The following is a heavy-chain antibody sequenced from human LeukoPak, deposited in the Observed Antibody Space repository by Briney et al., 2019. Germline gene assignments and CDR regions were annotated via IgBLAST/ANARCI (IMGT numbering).Heavy chain of an antibody. D-gene: IGHD1-1*01. J-gene: IGHJ3*01. CDR2: IYPTDSDT. CDR1: GYNFLTSW. V-gene: IGHV5-51*01. Sequence: GESLKISCKTSGYNFLTSWIGWVRQMPGKGLEWMGIIYPTDSDTRLSPSFQGLVTISVDKSITTAYLEWFSLKASDTAIYYCALRSGNDDAYDFWGQGTMVTVSS. CDR3: ALRSGNDDAYDF.